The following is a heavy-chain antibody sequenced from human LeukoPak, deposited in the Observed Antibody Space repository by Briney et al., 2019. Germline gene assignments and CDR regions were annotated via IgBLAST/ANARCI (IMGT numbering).Heavy chain of an antibody. Sequence: PGGSLRLSCAASGFTFSSYAMHWVRQAPGKGLEWVSYISSSGSTIYYADSVKGRFTISRDNAKNSLYLQMNSLRAEDTAVYYCASGIRYFDWLSEPYYYYGMDVWGQGTTVTVSS. CDR1: GFTFSSYA. CDR2: ISSSGSTI. CDR3: ASGIRYFDWLSEPYYYYGMDV. J-gene: IGHJ6*02. V-gene: IGHV3-48*04. D-gene: IGHD3-9*01.